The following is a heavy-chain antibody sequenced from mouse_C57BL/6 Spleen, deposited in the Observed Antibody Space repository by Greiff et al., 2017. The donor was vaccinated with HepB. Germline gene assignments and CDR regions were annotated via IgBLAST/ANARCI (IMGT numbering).Heavy chain of an antibody. CDR3: TEDGNYFTWFAY. D-gene: IGHD2-1*01. V-gene: IGHV6-3*01. CDR2: IRLKSDNYAT. CDR1: GFTFSNYW. J-gene: IGHJ3*01. Sequence: EVKVEESGGGLVQPGGSMKLSCVASGFTFSNYWMNWVRQSPEKGLEWVAQIRLKSDNYATHYAESVKGRFTISRDDSKSSVYLQMNNLRAEDTGIYYCTEDGNYFTWFAYWGQGTLVTVSA.